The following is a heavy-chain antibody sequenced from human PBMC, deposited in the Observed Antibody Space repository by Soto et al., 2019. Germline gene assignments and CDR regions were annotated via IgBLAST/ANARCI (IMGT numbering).Heavy chain of an antibody. V-gene: IGHV1-69*13. Sequence: SVKVSCKAPGGTFGTYAISWVRQAPGQGLEWMGGIIPMFGTANYAQRFQDRVTITADESTNTVYMELSSLRSEDTAVYFCASGIQLWLRRINNGYSGWGQGTLVTV. J-gene: IGHJ4*02. D-gene: IGHD5-18*01. CDR1: GGTFGTYA. CDR2: IIPMFGTA. CDR3: ASGIQLWLRRINNGYSG.